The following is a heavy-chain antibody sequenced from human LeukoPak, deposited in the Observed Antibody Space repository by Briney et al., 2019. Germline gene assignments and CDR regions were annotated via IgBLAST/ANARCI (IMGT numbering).Heavy chain of an antibody. CDR2: ISYDGSNK. CDR3: ARDLPD. CDR1: GFTFSSYA. Sequence: GGSLRLSCAASGFTFSSYAMHWVRQALGKGLEWVAVISYDGSNKYYADSVKGRFTISRDNSKNTLYLQMNSLRAEDTAVYYCARDLPDWGQGTLVTVSS. J-gene: IGHJ4*02. V-gene: IGHV3-30*01.